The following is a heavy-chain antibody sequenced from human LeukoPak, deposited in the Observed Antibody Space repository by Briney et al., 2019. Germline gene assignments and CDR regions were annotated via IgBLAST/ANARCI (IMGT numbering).Heavy chain of an antibody. CDR2: IYYSGST. Sequence: PSETLSLTCTVSGGSISSYYWSWIRQPPGKGLEWIGYIYYSGSTNYNPSLKSRVTISVDTSKNQFSLKLSSVTAADTAVYYCAGSPFHYYYGMDVWGQGTTVTVSS. CDR3: AGSPFHYYYGMDV. J-gene: IGHJ6*02. V-gene: IGHV4-59*01. CDR1: GGSISSYY.